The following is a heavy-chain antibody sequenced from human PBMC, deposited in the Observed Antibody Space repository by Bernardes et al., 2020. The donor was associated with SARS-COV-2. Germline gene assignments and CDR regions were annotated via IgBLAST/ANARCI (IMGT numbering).Heavy chain of an antibody. V-gene: IGHV3-21*01. CDR3: ARGGRITIFGVVITIAPLDY. D-gene: IGHD3-3*01. CDR1: GFTFSSYS. CDR2: ISSSSSYI. Sequence: GGSLRLSCAASGFTFSSYSMNWVRKAPGKGLEWVSSISSSSSYIYYADSVKGRFTISRDNAKNSLYLQMNSLRAEDTAVYYCARGGRITIFGVVITIAPLDYWGQGTLVTVSS. J-gene: IGHJ4*02.